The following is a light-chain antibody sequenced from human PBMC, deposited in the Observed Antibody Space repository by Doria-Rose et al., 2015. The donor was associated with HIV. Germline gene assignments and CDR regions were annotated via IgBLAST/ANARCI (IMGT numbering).Light chain of an antibody. CDR1: QSFSSTY. CDR3: HQYGTSWT. Sequence: TQPPGTLSLSPGERATLSCRASQSFSSTYLAWYQQKPGQPPSLLIYDGSTRATGIPDRFSASESGTDFTLTINRLEPEDFALYYCHQYGTSWTFGQGTKVEI. CDR2: DGS. J-gene: IGKJ1*01. V-gene: IGKV3-20*01.